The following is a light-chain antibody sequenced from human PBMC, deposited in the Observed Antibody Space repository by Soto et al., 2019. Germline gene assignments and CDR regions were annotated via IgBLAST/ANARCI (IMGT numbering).Light chain of an antibody. J-gene: IGKJ2*01. Sequence: DIVMTQSPDSLAVSLGERATINCKSSQSVLFSSNNQNYLAWYQHKAGQPPKLLIYWASTRESGVPDRFSGSGSGTDFTLTISSLQAEDVAVYYCQQYWRSPYTFGQGTKVEFK. CDR2: WAS. CDR1: QSVLFSSNNQNY. V-gene: IGKV4-1*01. CDR3: QQYWRSPYT.